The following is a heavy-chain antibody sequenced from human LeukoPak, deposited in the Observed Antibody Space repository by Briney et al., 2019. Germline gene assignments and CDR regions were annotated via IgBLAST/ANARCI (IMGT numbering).Heavy chain of an antibody. V-gene: IGHV1-18*01. CDR1: GYTFTRYG. D-gene: IGHD3-22*01. CDR3: ARVGYDSSGRHRYAFDI. CDR2: INPNNGST. J-gene: IGHJ3*02. Sequence: ASVKVSCKASGYTFTRYGISWVRQAPGQGLEWMGWINPNNGSTNYVQKLQGRVTMTTDTSTNTAYMELRSLRSDDTAVYYCARVGYDSSGRHRYAFDIWGQGTMVTVSS.